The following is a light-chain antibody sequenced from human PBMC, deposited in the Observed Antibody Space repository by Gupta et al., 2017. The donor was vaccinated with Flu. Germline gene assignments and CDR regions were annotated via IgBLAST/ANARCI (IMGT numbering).Light chain of an antibody. V-gene: IGLV8-61*01. Sequence: GTLTGGVNSGSVCTGHYASRYQQTPGEAPRPLIYTTNTRASGVPDRFSGSIGGKKAALTITGAKADDESDYYCVLFRDNGACMFGGGTKLTVL. CDR3: VLFRDNGACM. CDR2: TTN. J-gene: IGLJ3*02. CDR1: SGSVCTGHY.